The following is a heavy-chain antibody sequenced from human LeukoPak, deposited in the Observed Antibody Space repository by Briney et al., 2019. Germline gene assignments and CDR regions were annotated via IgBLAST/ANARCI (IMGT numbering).Heavy chain of an antibody. D-gene: IGHD3-10*01. V-gene: IGHV4-39*01. J-gene: IGHJ5*02. CDR2: IYYSGST. CDR1: GGSISSSSYC. Sequence: SETLSLTCTVSGGSISSSSYCWGWIRQPPGKGLEWIGPIYYSGSTYYNPSLKSRVTISVDTSKNQFSLKLSSVPAADTAVYYCAKVILAPQTPYNWFDPWGQGTLVTVSS. CDR3: AKVILAPQTPYNWFDP.